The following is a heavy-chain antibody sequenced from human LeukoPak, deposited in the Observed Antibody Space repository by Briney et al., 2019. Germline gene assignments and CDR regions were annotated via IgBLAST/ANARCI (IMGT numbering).Heavy chain of an antibody. J-gene: IGHJ4*02. CDR1: GGSISSYY. V-gene: IGHV4-59*08. D-gene: IGHD6-13*01. CDR2: IYYSGST. CDR3: ASQGIAAAPFDY. Sequence: PSETLSLTCTVSGGSISSYYWSWIRQPPGKGLEWIGYIYYSGSTNYNPSLKSRVTISVDTSKNQFSLKLSSVTAADTAVYYCASQGIAAAPFDYWGQGTLVTVSS.